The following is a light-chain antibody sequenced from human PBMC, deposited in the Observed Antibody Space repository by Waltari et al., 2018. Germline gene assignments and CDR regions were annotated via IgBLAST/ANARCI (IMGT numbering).Light chain of an antibody. CDR3: QQYNSYSRT. CDR1: QSISSW. Sequence: DIQLTQSPYTLSVSVVARVNITCRASQSISSWLAWYQQKPGKAPKLLIYKASSLESGVPSRFSGSGSGTEFTLTISSLQPDDFATYYCQQYNSYSRTFGQGTKVEIK. CDR2: KAS. J-gene: IGKJ1*01. V-gene: IGKV1-5*03.